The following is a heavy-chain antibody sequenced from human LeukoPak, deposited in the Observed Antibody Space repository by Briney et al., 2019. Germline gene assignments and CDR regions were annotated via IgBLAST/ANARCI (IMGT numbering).Heavy chain of an antibody. Sequence: GASVKVSCKASGYTFTSYDINWVRQATGQGLEWMGWMNPNSGNTGYAQKFQGRVTITRNTSISTAYMELSSLRSEDTAVYYCARGHRGLRYFDWAYYYYYYMDVWGKGTTVTVSS. CDR2: MNPNSGNT. J-gene: IGHJ6*03. V-gene: IGHV1-8*03. CDR1: GYTFTSYD. CDR3: ARGHRGLRYFDWAYYYYYYMDV. D-gene: IGHD3-9*01.